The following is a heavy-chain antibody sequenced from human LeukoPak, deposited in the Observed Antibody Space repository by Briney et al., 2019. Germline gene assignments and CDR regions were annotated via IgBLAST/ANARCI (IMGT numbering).Heavy chain of an antibody. CDR2: IYYSGST. D-gene: IGHD3-22*01. J-gene: IGHJ4*02. CDR1: GGSISSSSYY. CDR3: AKDSSGYYSPYYFDY. V-gene: IGHV4-39*01. Sequence: SETLSLTCTVSGGSISSSSYYWGWIRQPPGKGLEWIGSIYYSGSTYYNPSLKSRVTISVDTSKNQFSLKLSSVTAADTAVYYCAKDSSGYYSPYYFDYWGQGTLVTVSS.